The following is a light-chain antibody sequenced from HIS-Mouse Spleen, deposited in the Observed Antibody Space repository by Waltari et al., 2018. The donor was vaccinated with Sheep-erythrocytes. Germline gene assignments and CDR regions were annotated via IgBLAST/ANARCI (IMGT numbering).Light chain of an antibody. J-gene: IGLJ1*01. Sequence: QSALTQPRSVSGSPGQSVTISCTGTSSDVGGYNYVSWYQQHPGKAPKLKVYDVTKRPSGVPDPFSGSKSGHTASLTISGLQAEDEADYYCCSYAGSYNHVFATGTKVTVL. V-gene: IGLV2-11*01. CDR1: SSDVGGYNY. CDR2: DVT. CDR3: CSYAGSYNHV.